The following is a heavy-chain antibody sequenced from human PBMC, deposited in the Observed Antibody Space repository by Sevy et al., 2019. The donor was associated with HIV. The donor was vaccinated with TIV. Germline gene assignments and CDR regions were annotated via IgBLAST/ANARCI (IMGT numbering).Heavy chain of an antibody. CDR1: GFTFSSYS. CDR2: ISGSSTTI. D-gene: IGHD5-12*01. V-gene: IGHV3-48*01. J-gene: IGHJ6*02. Sequence: GESLKISCAASGFTFSSYSMNWVRQAPGKGLEWASYISGSSTTIYYADSVKGRFTISRDNAKNPLYLQMNSLRAEDTAVYYCAREGGYSDQGMDVWGQGTTVTVSS. CDR3: AREGGYSDQGMDV.